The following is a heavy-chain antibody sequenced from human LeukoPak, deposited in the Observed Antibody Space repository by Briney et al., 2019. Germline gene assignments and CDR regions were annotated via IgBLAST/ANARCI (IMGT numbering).Heavy chain of an antibody. D-gene: IGHD2-2*01. V-gene: IGHV3-7*02. CDR3: SSGRSSNEYYFDY. J-gene: IGHJ4*02. CDR1: GFPFNTYW. CDR2: IKQDGSEK. Sequence: GGSLRLSCAASGFPFNTYWMSWVRQAPGKGPEWVANIKQDGSEKNYVDSVKGRFTVSRDNAKNSVYLHVSSLGGEDSAVYYGSSGRSSNEYYFDYWGQVTLVTVSS.